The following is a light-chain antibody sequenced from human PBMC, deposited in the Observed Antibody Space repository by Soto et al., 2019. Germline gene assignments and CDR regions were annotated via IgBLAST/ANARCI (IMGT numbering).Light chain of an antibody. J-gene: IGLJ1*01. CDR1: SSDVGVYKY. V-gene: IGLV2-14*01. CDR2: EVS. Sequence: QSVLTQPASVSGSPGQSITISCTGTSSDVGVYKYVSWYQQHPGKAPKLMIYEVSHRPSGVSNRFSGSKSGNTASLTISGLQAEDEADYYCSSYAGSNNRYVFGTGTKVTVL. CDR3: SSYAGSNNRYV.